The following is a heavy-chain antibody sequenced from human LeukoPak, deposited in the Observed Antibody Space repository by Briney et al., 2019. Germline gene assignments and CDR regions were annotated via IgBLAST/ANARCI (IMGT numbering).Heavy chain of an antibody. D-gene: IGHD3-9*01. CDR3: ARGSQGGFTIFKPNWFDP. J-gene: IGHJ5*02. CDR1: GFTFSSYS. CDR2: MSSSSSTI. V-gene: IGHV3-48*01. Sequence: GGSLRLACAASGFTFSSYSMNWVRQAPGKGLEWISYMSSSSSTIYYADSVKGRFTISRDNAKNSLYLQMSSLRAEDTAVYYCARGSQGGFTIFKPNWFDPWGQGTLVTVSS.